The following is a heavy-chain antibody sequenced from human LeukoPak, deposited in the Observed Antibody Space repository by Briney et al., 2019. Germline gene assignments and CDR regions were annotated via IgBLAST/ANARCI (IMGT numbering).Heavy chain of an antibody. D-gene: IGHD4-23*01. V-gene: IGHV1-69*04. J-gene: IGHJ4*02. CDR3: ASNYGGNFSYY. Sequence: GASVKVSCKASGGTFGIYAISWVRQAPGQGLEWMGRIIPILGIANYAQRFQGRVTITADKSTSTAYMELSSLRSEDTAVYYCASNYGGNFSYYWGQGTLVTVSS. CDR2: IIPILGIA. CDR1: GGTFGIYA.